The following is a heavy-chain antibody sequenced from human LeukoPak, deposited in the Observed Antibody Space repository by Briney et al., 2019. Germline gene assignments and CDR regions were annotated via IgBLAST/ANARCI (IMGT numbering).Heavy chain of an antibody. CDR2: INHSGST. Sequence: SETLSLTCAVYSGSFSGYYWSWIRQPPGKGLEWIGEINHSGSTNYNPSLKSRVTISIDTSKNQFSLKLSSVTAADTAVYYCARAPSYYYGSGTKGWFDPWGQGTLVTVSS. CDR3: ARAPSYYYGSGTKGWFDP. V-gene: IGHV4-34*01. D-gene: IGHD3-10*01. CDR1: SGSFSGYY. J-gene: IGHJ5*02.